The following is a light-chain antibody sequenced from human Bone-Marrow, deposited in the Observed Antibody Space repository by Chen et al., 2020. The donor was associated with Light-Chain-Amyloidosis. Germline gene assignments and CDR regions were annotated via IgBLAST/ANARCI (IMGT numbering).Light chain of an antibody. V-gene: IGKV1-17*01. CDR1: QSISTY. J-gene: IGKJ1*01. CDR3: LQYHSYSWT. Sequence: DIQMTQSPSSLSASIGDRVTLTCRASQSISTYLNWYQQKPGKAPKLLIYAASSLQSGVPSRFSGSGSGTQFTLTISSLQPDDFATYHCLQYHSYSWTFGQGTKVEIK. CDR2: AAS.